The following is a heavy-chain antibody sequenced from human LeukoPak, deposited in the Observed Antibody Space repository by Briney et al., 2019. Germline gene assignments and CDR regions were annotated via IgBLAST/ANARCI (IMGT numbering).Heavy chain of an antibody. CDR2: ISYDGSNK. V-gene: IGHV3-30-3*01. CDR1: GFTFSSYA. CDR3: ARDERGYSSPIDY. Sequence: PGGSLGLSCAASGFTFSSYAMHWVRQAPGKGLEWVAVISYDGSNKYYADSVKGRFTISRDNSKNTLYLQMNSLRAEDTAVYYCARDERGYSSPIDYWGQGTLVTVSS. J-gene: IGHJ4*02. D-gene: IGHD5-18*01.